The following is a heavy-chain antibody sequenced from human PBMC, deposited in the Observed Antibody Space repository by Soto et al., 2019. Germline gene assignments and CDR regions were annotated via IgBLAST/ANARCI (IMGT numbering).Heavy chain of an antibody. Sequence: TLSLTCTVSGGSISSSSYYWGWIRHPPGKGLEWIGSIYYSGSTYYNPSLKSRVTISVDTSKNQFSLKLSSVTAADTAVYYCAGETTVSLDYWGQGTLVTVSS. CDR3: AGETTVSLDY. CDR1: GGSISSSSYY. CDR2: IYYSGST. D-gene: IGHD4-17*01. V-gene: IGHV4-39*01. J-gene: IGHJ4*02.